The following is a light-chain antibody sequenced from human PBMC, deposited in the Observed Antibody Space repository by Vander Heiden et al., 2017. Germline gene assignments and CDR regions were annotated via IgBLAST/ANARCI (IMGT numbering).Light chain of an antibody. CDR3: SSYTTSGTFPYV. V-gene: IGLV2-14*01. CDR2: DVD. Sequence: QSALTHPASVSGSPGLSIPISCTGTSSDIGGYSYVSWYQRHPGKAPNLIIYDVDSRPSGVSNRFSGSKSGKTASLTISGLQAEDEAEYYCSSYTTSGTFPYVFGAGTQVTVL. J-gene: IGLJ1*01. CDR1: SSDIGGYSY.